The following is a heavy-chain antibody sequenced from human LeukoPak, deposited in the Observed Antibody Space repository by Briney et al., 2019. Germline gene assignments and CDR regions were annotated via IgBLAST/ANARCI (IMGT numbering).Heavy chain of an antibody. CDR1: GYTFTSYG. J-gene: IGHJ6*03. Sequence: ASVTVSCKASGYTFTSYGISWVRQAPGQGLEWMGWISAYNGNTNYAQKLQGRVTMTTDTSTSTAYMELRSLRSDDTAVYYCARVYYSAETYYHYQYYMDVWGKGTTVTVS. V-gene: IGHV1-18*01. CDR2: ISAYNGNT. CDR3: ARVYYSAETYYHYQYYMDV. D-gene: IGHD3-10*01.